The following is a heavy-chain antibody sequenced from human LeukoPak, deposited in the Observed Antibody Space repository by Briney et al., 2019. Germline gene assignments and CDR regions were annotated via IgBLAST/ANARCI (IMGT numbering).Heavy chain of an antibody. CDR1: GYSISSGYY. J-gene: IGHJ5*02. CDR2: IYYSGST. V-gene: IGHV4-38-2*01. Sequence: SETLSLTCAVSGYSISSGYYWGWIRQPPGKGLEWIASIYYSGSTYYNPSLKSRVTISVDTSKNQLPLKLSSLTAADTAVYYCARHEYSGSYYGLSWFDPWGQGTLVTVSS. CDR3: ARHEYSGSYYGLSWFDP. D-gene: IGHD1-26*01.